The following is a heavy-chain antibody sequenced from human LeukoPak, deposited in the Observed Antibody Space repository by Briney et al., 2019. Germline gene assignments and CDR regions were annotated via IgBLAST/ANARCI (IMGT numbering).Heavy chain of an antibody. CDR1: GITFNEAW. V-gene: IGHV3-15*01. D-gene: IGHD1-26*01. J-gene: IGHJ5*02. CDR3: TTDGKYSVSGTFWSDP. Sequence: PGGSLRLSCAASGITFNEAWMSWVRQVPGKGLEWVGRIKSKSDDVPTDYAAPVKGRFTISRDDSKNTLYLQMNSLKTEDTGVYYCTTDGKYSVSGTFWSDPWGQGTLVTVSA. CDR2: IKSKSDDVPT.